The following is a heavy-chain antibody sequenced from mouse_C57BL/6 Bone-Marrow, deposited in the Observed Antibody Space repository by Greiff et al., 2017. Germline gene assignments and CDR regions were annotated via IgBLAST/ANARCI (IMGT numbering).Heavy chain of an antibody. J-gene: IGHJ1*03. V-gene: IGHV1-87*01. Sequence: VKLVESGPELARPWASVKISCQAFYTFSRRVHFAIRDTNYWMQWVKQRPGQGLEWIGAISPGNGDTSYNQKFKGKATLTADKSSSTAYMQLRSLTSEDSAVYYCAFYYGSSYRYFDVWGTGTTVTVSS. CDR1: YTFSRRVH. D-gene: IGHD1-1*01. CDR3: SEDSAVYYCAFYYGSSYRYFDV. CDR2: GQGLEWIG.